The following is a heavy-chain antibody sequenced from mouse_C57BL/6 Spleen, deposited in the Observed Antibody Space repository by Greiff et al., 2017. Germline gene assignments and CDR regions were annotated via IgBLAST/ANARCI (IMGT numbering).Heavy chain of an antibody. CDR2: IDPSDSYT. CDR3: ARWNYYGSSPGYFDY. J-gene: IGHJ2*01. V-gene: IGHV1-69*01. Sequence: QVQLQQPGAELVMPGASVKLSCKASGYTFTSYWMHWVKQRPGQGLEWIGEIDPSDSYTNYNQKFKGKSNLTVDNSSSTAYMQLSRLTSEDSAVYDCARWNYYGSSPGYFDYWGQGTTLTVSS. CDR1: GYTFTSYW. D-gene: IGHD1-1*01.